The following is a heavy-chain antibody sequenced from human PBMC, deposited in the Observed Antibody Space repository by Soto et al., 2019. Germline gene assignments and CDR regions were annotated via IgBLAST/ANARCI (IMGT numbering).Heavy chain of an antibody. V-gene: IGHV3-30-3*01. CDR1: GFTFSSYA. D-gene: IGHD3-3*01. CDR3: ARDQGAIFGVVITELGYNRFDS. Sequence: GGSLRLSCAASGFTFSSYAMHWVRQAPGKGLEWVAVISYDGSNKYYADSVKGRFTISRDNSKNTLYLQMNSLRAEDTAVYYCARDQGAIFGVVITELGYNRFDSWGQGT. J-gene: IGHJ5*01. CDR2: ISYDGSNK.